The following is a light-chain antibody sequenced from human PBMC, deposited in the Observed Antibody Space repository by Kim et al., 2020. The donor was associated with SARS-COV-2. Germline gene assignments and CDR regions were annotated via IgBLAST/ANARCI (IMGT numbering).Light chain of an antibody. CDR2: EDD. CDR1: SGGVGSNY. J-gene: IGLJ2*01. V-gene: IGLV6-57*03. Sequence: GRTVTISCTRSSGGVGSNYVQWYPQRPGSAPTTVIFEDDKRPSGVPDRFSGSIDSSSNSASLTISGLKTEDEADYYCQSYDSSNVVFGGGTQLTVL. CDR3: QSYDSSNVV.